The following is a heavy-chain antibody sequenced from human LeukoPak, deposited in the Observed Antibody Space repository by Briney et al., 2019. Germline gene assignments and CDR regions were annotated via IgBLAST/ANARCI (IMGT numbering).Heavy chain of an antibody. CDR2: ISGSGGST. D-gene: IGHD2-2*02. Sequence: GGSLRLSCAASRFTFSNYAMSWVRQAPGKGLEWVSAISGSGGSTYYADSVKGRFTISRDNSKNTLYLQMNSLRAEDTAVYYCAKDPGYSVVVPAAIDYWGQGTLVTVSS. CDR1: RFTFSNYA. CDR3: AKDPGYSVVVPAAIDY. J-gene: IGHJ4*02. V-gene: IGHV3-23*01.